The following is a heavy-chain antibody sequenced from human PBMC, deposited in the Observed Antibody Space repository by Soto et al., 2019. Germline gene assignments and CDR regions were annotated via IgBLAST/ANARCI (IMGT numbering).Heavy chain of an antibody. Sequence: GASVKVSCKASGYTFTSYDINWVRQATGQGLEWMGWMNPNSGNTGYAQKFQGRVTMTRNTSISTAYMELSSLRSEDTAVYYCASGGLVRWLGEQSMDVWGKGTTVTVSS. CDR1: GYTFTSYD. D-gene: IGHD3-10*01. J-gene: IGHJ6*04. CDR3: ASGGLVRWLGEQSMDV. CDR2: MNPNSGNT. V-gene: IGHV1-8*01.